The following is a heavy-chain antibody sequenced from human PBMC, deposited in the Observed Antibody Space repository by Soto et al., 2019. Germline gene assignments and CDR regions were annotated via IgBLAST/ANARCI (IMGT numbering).Heavy chain of an antibody. Sequence: EVQLVESGGGLVQPGGSLRLSCAASGFTFSDYYMDWVRQAPGKGLEWVGRTRNKANSYTTEYAASVKGRFTISRDDSKNSLYLQMNSLKTEDTAVYYCARGPPSRVTTGYYYGMDVWGQGTTVTVSS. D-gene: IGHD4-17*01. J-gene: IGHJ6*02. CDR3: ARGPPSRVTTGYYYGMDV. V-gene: IGHV3-72*01. CDR2: TRNKANSYTT. CDR1: GFTFSDYY.